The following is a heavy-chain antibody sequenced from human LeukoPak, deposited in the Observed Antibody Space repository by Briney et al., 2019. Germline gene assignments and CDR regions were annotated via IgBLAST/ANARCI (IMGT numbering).Heavy chain of an antibody. CDR2: INPSGGST. V-gene: IGHV1-46*01. Sequence: VASVKVSCKASGYTFTSYYMHWVRQAPGQGLEWMGIINPSGGSTSYAQKFQGRVTMTRDTSTSTVYMELSSLRSEDTAVYYCARDHGPQYYDILTGYLFDYWGQGTLVTASS. CDR1: GYTFTSYY. J-gene: IGHJ4*02. CDR3: ARDHGPQYYDILTGYLFDY. D-gene: IGHD3-9*01.